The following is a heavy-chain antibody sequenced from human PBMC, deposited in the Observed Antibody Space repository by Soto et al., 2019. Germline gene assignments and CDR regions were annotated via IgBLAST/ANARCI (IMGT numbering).Heavy chain of an antibody. D-gene: IGHD1-26*01. CDR3: ARDKARQPIGGNYYYGRDV. V-gene: IGHV1-69*12. J-gene: IGHJ6*02. CDR2: IMPIFPTP. CDR1: GGTFGNSA. Sequence: QVQLVQSGAEVKKPGSSVTVSCKASGGTFGNSAISWVRQAPGQGLEWMGGIMPIFPTPDYAQKFQGRVTITADESTSTAYLELTSLRSEDTAVYSCARDKARQPIGGNYYYGRDVWGQGTTVTV.